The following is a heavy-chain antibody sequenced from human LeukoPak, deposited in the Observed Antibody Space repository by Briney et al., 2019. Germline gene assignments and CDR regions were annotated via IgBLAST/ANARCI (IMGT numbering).Heavy chain of an antibody. V-gene: IGHV4-4*07. Sequence: PSETLSLTCTVSGDSITRNYWSWLRQPAGKGLEGIGRIYNSGNTNSSPSLESRVTMSTDTSKNQFSLKLTSVTAADTAVYYCARGSFDSSGYYVFDYWGQGTLVTVSS. CDR3: ARGSFDSSGYYVFDY. CDR2: IYNSGNT. CDR1: GDSITRNY. J-gene: IGHJ4*02. D-gene: IGHD3-22*01.